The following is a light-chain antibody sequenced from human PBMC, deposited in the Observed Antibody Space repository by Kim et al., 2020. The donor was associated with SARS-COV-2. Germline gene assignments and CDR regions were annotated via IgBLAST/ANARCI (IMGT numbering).Light chain of an antibody. J-gene: IGLJ1*01. Sequence: QSALTQPASVSASPGQSITVSCSGTTSDVGANDSVSWYQHHPGKAPKLMIYDVIKRPSGVSNRFSGSKSANTAFLTISDIQAEDEADYYCSSYTTIDTYVFGSGTQGHRP. CDR1: TSDVGANDS. CDR3: SSYTTIDTYV. CDR2: DVI. V-gene: IGLV2-14*03.